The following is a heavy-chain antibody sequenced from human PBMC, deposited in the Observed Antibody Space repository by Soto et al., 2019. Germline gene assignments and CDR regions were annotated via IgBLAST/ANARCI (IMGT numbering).Heavy chain of an antibody. CDR3: ASDLVGASDSYGLDV. D-gene: IGHD1-26*01. J-gene: IGHJ6*02. Sequence: GGSLRLSCAASGFTFSSYSMNWVRQAPGKGLEWVSSISSSSSYIYYADSVRGRFIISRDNSKNRLYLQMNSLRAEDTAVYYCASDLVGASDSYGLDVWGQGTPVTVS. CDR2: ISSSSSYI. CDR1: GFTFSSYS. V-gene: IGHV3-21*01.